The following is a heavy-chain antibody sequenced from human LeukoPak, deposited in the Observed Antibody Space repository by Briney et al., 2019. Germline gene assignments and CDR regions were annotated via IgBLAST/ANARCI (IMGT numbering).Heavy chain of an antibody. D-gene: IGHD6-13*01. V-gene: IGHV3-23*01. CDR2: ISGSGGST. CDR1: GFTFSSYG. J-gene: IGHJ5*02. Sequence: GGSLRLSCAASGFTFSSYGMSWVRQAPGKGLEWVSAISGSGGSTYYADSVKGRFTISRDNSKNTLYLQMNSLRAEDTAVYYCAKSGYSSSWSNAAVYNWFDPWGQGTLVTVSS. CDR3: AKSGYSSSWSNAAVYNWFDP.